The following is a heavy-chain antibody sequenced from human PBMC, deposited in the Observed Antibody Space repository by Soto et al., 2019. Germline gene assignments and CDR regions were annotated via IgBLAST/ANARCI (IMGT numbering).Heavy chain of an antibody. CDR2: INLDGSEK. CDR1: GLTFRGYW. D-gene: IGHD1-1*01. CDR3: ARGAMAGNEVPGD. V-gene: IGHV3-7*05. Sequence: EGQLVESGGGLVQRGGSLRLPCQVSGLTFRGYWMTGVGRAPGKGLEWVANINLDGSEKYYVDAVKGRFTISRDNAKNSLHLDLRDLRANDTAVYYCARGAMAGNEVPGDWGQGTLVTVSS. J-gene: IGHJ1*01.